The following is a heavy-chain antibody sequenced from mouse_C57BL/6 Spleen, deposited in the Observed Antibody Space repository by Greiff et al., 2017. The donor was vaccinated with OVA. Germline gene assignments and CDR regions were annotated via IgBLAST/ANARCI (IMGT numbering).Heavy chain of an antibody. D-gene: IGHD4-1*01. J-gene: IGHJ1*03. V-gene: IGHV1-53*01. CDR3: ARVGNWDGYFDV. CDR1: GYTFPSYW. CDR2: INPSNGGT. Sequence: QVQLPQPGTELVKPGASVKLSCQASGYTFPSYWMHWVKQRPGQGLELIGNINPSNGGTNYNEKFQSQATLTVDKASSTAYMQLSSLTSEDSAVYYCARVGNWDGYFDVWGTGTTVTVSS.